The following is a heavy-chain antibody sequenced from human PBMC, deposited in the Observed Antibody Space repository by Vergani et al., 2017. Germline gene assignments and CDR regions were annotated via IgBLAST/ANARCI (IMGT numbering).Heavy chain of an antibody. CDR2: IYPSGTT. Sequence: QVQLQESGPELVKPSETLSLICTVSGGSMNNDYWTWIRQPAGRALEWIGRIYPSGTTNHNPTLKSRVTMSVDTSKSQFSLQLSSLTAADTATYYCARGPSVVQGHYIYYYSYFMDVWGKGTTVTVSS. V-gene: IGHV4-4*07. CDR3: ARGPSVVQGHYIYYYSYFMDV. J-gene: IGHJ6*03. D-gene: IGHD2-15*01. CDR1: GGSMNNDY.